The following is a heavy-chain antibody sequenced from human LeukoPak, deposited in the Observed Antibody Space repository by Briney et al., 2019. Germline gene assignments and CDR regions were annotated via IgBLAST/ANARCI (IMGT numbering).Heavy chain of an antibody. CDR1: GYSISSGYY. CDR3: ARTLYDILTGNPFDY. D-gene: IGHD3-9*01. V-gene: IGHV4-38-2*01. CDR2: IYHSGST. Sequence: PSETLSLTCAVSGYSISSGYYWGWIRPPPGKGLEWIGSIYHSGSTYYNPSLKSRVTISVDTSKNQFSLKLSSVTAADTAVYYCARTLYDILTGNPFDYWGQGTLVTVSS. J-gene: IGHJ4*02.